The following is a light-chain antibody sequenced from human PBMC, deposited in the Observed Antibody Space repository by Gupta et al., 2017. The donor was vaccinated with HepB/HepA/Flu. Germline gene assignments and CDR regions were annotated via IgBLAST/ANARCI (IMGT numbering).Light chain of an antibody. Sequence: QSALTQPASVSGSPGPSITISCTGTSSDVGGYNYVSWYQQHPGKAPKLMMYDVSNRPSGVSNRFSGSKSGNTESLTISGLQAEDEADYDCSSYTSSSSVVFGGGTKLTVL. V-gene: IGLV2-14*03. J-gene: IGLJ2*01. CDR2: DVS. CDR1: SSDVGGYNY. CDR3: SSYTSSSSVV.